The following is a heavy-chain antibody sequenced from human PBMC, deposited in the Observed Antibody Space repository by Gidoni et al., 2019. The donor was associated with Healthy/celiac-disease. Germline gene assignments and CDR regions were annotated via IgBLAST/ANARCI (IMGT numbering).Heavy chain of an antibody. D-gene: IGHD3-22*01. Sequence: QVQLVQSGAEVNKPGSSVKVSCKSSGRTFSSYAISWLRQAPGQGLEWMGGIIPIFGTANYAQKFQGRVTITADESTSTAYMELSSLRYEETDVYYCARDKRDYDSSGYYSGKGGMDVWGQGTTVTVSS. CDR2: IIPIFGTA. V-gene: IGHV1-69*01. J-gene: IGHJ6*02. CDR1: GRTFSSYA. CDR3: ARDKRDYDSSGYYSGKGGMDV.